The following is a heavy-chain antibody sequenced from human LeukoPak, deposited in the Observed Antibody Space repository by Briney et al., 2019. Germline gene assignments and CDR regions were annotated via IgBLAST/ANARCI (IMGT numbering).Heavy chain of an antibody. Sequence: GASVKVSCKASGYTFTDYYMHWVRQAPGQGLEWMGWINPNGGGTNYAQKFQDRVTMTRDTSISTAYMELSRLRSDDTAVYSCARGSPVGATTGLHSRGQGTLVTVSS. V-gene: IGHV1-2*02. CDR3: ARGSPVGATTGLHS. CDR1: GYTFTDYY. J-gene: IGHJ5*01. D-gene: IGHD1-26*01. CDR2: INPNGGGT.